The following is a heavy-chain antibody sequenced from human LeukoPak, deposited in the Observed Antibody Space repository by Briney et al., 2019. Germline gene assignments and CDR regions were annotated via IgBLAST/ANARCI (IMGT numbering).Heavy chain of an antibody. D-gene: IGHD2-2*01. CDR1: GFTFSSYW. CDR2: IKQDGSEK. CDR3: ARGGYCSSTSCYGVVGWFDP. J-gene: IGHJ5*02. Sequence: GGSLRLSCAASGFTFSSYWMSRVRQAPGKGLEWVANIKQDGSEKYYVDSVKGRFTISRDNAKNSLYLQMNSLRAEDTAVYYCARGGYCSSTSCYGVVGWFDPWGQGTLVTVSS. V-gene: IGHV3-7*01.